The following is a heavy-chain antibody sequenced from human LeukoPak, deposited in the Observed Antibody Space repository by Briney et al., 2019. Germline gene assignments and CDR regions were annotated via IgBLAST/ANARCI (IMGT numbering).Heavy chain of an antibody. D-gene: IGHD3-16*01. CDR1: GGPFSGYY. CDR2: IYYSGST. V-gene: IGHV4-59*08. J-gene: IGHJ4*02. Sequence: PSETLSLTCAVYGGPFSGYYWSWIRQPPGKGLEWIGYIYYSGSTNYNPSLKSRVTISVDTSKNQFSLKLSSVTAADTAVYYCARHRTSRITHFDYWGQGTLVTVSS. CDR3: ARHRTSRITHFDY.